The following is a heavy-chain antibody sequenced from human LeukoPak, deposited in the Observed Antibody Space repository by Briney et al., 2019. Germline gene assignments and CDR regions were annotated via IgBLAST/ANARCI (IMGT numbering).Heavy chain of an antibody. CDR3: ARDLGYFDWSQSYSN. CDR2: IYGSGST. Sequence: PSETLSLTCTVSGGSISIGGYYWSWIRQHPGKGLEWIGYIYGSGSTYYNPSLKSRVTISVDTSKNQFSLKLTSVTAADTAIYYCARDLGYFDWSQSYSNWGQGTMVTVSS. V-gene: IGHV4-31*03. J-gene: IGHJ3*01. CDR1: GGSISIGGYY. D-gene: IGHD3-9*01.